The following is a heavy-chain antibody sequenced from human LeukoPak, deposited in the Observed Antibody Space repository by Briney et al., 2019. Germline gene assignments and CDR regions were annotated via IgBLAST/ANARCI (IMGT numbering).Heavy chain of an antibody. Sequence: GGSLRLSCAASGFTFSSYSMHWVRQAPGKGLEWVAVISYDGSNKYYADSVKGRFTISRDNSKNTLYLQMNSLRAEDTAVYYCANILSRVLDYWGQGTLVTVSS. CDR1: GFTFSSYS. CDR3: ANILSRVLDY. V-gene: IGHV3-30*18. CDR2: ISYDGSNK. J-gene: IGHJ4*02. D-gene: IGHD2-15*01.